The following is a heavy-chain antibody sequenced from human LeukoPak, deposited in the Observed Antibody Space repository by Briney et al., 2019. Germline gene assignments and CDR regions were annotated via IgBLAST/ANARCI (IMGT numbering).Heavy chain of an antibody. CDR3: ATTIAVAGRDAFDI. Sequence: ASVKVSCKASGYTFTGYYMHWVRQAPGQGLEWMGWINPNSGGTNYAQKFQGRVTMTRDTSISTAYVELSRLRSDDTAVYYCATTIAVAGRDAFDIWGQGTMVTVSS. CDR1: GYTFTGYY. CDR2: INPNSGGT. D-gene: IGHD6-19*01. V-gene: IGHV1-2*02. J-gene: IGHJ3*02.